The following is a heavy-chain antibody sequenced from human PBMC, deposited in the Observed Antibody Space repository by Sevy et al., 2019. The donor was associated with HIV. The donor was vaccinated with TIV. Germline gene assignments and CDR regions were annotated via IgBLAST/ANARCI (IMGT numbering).Heavy chain of an antibody. Sequence: GGSLRLSCAASGFTFSSYWMSWDRQAPGKGLEWVATMKEDGSEKYYVDSVKGRFTISRDNAKNSLYVQMNSLRAEDTAVYYCVREGLGGFSYSLDCWGQGTLVTVSS. D-gene: IGHD5-18*01. V-gene: IGHV3-7*01. CDR1: GFTFSSYW. CDR3: VREGLGGFSYSLDC. CDR2: MKEDGSEK. J-gene: IGHJ4*02.